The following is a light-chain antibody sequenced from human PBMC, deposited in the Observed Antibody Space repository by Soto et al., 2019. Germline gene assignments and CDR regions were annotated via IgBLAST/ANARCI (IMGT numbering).Light chain of an antibody. Sequence: ELVLTQSPGTLSLSPGERATLSCRASHSLTNSYIAWYQQKSGQSPTLVIYGATYRATGVPDRFSGRGSGTDFTLTISSLEPEGFAVYYCHQYGSSPLPFGEGTKVEIK. V-gene: IGKV3-20*01. CDR2: GAT. J-gene: IGKJ1*01. CDR3: HQYGSSPLP. CDR1: HSLTNSY.